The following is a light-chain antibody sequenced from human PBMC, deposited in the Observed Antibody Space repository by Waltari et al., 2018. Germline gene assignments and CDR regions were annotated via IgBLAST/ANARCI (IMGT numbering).Light chain of an antibody. CDR3: AAWDDSLSGPV. Sequence: QSVLTQPPSASGTPGQRVTISCSGSSSNIGSNYVYWYQQLPGTAPKLLIYGNNQAPSGVPDRLSGSKSGTSASRAISGLRSEDEADYYCAAWDDSLSGPVFGGGTKLTVL. V-gene: IGLV1-47*01. J-gene: IGLJ2*01. CDR1: SSNIGSNY. CDR2: GNN.